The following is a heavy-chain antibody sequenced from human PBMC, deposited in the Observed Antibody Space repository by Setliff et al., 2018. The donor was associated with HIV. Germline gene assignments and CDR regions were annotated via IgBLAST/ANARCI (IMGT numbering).Heavy chain of an antibody. CDR3: ARDRMTGYSLGHPAV. J-gene: IGHJ4*02. V-gene: IGHV3-30*02. CDR2: IRCDGSNE. CDR1: GFTFSSYG. D-gene: IGHD5-18*01. Sequence: PGGSLRLSCAASGFTFSSYGMHWVRQAPGKGLEWVAFIRCDGSNEYYADSVKGRFTISRDNSKNTLYLQINSLRAEDTALYYCARDRMTGYSLGHPAVWGQGTLVTVSS.